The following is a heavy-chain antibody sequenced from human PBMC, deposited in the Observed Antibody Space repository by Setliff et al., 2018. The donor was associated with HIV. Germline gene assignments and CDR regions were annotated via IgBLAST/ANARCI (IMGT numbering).Heavy chain of an antibody. CDR2: IYTSGSI. Sequence: PSETLSLTCTVSGGSISSGSYYGSWIRQPAGKGLEWIGRIYTSGSINYNPSLKSRVTISVDTSKNQFSLKLSSVTAADTAVYYCAREVSDDSVWGSYRLGYFDYWGQGTLVTVSS. J-gene: IGHJ4*02. D-gene: IGHD3-16*01. CDR3: AREVSDDSVWGSYRLGYFDY. CDR1: GGSISSGSYY. V-gene: IGHV4-61*02.